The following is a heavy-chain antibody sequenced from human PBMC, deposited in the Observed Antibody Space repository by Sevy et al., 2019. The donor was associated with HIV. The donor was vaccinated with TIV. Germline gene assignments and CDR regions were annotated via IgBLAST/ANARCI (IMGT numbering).Heavy chain of an antibody. CDR2: INSDGSST. Sequence: GGSRRLSCATSGFTFSSYWMHWVRQAPGKGLVWVSRINSDGSSTSYADSVKGRFTISRDNAKNTLYLQMNSLRAEDTAVYYCARDGGWYGFPDYWGQGTLVTVSS. D-gene: IGHD3-16*01. J-gene: IGHJ4*02. CDR1: GFTFSSYW. V-gene: IGHV3-74*01. CDR3: ARDGGWYGFPDY.